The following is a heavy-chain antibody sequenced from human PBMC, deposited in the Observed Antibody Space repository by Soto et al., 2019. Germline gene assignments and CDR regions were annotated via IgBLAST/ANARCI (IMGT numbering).Heavy chain of an antibody. D-gene: IGHD2-21*02. CDR3: ARDLIVMVTAIIWYYGMDV. Sequence: GGSLRLSCAASGFTFSSYSMNWVRQAPGKGLEWVSSISSSSSYIYYANSVKGRFTISRDNAKNSLYLQMNSLRAEDTAVYYCARDLIVMVTAIIWYYGMDVWGQGTTVTVSS. J-gene: IGHJ6*02. V-gene: IGHV3-21*01. CDR1: GFTFSSYS. CDR2: ISSSSSYI.